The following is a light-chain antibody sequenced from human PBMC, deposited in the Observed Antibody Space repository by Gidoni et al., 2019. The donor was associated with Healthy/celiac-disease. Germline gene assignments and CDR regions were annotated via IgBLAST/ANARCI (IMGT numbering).Light chain of an antibody. CDR2: KAS. J-gene: IGKJ1*01. Sequence: DIQMTKSPSTLSASVGDRVTITCRASQSISSWLAWYQQQPGKAPKLLIYKASSLESGVPSRFSGSGSGTEFTLTISSLQPDDFATYYCQPYNSYSRTFGQGTKVEIK. CDR3: QPYNSYSRT. CDR1: QSISSW. V-gene: IGKV1-5*03.